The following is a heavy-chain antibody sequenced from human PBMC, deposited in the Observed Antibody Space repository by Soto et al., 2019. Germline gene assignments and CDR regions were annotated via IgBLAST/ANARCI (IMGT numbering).Heavy chain of an antibody. D-gene: IGHD2-2*01. CDR3: ANRQPPYCSSTSRYGGGGEFDY. CDR2: IYWDDDK. V-gene: IGHV2-5*02. CDR1: GFSLSTSGVG. Sequence: QITLKESGPTLVKPTQTLTLTCTFSGFSLSTSGVGVGWIRQPPGKALEWLALIYWDDDKRYSPSLKSRLTNTKDTPKNPVVLTMTHMDPVETTTYYCANRQPPYCSSTSRYGGGGEFDYWGQGTLVTVSS. J-gene: IGHJ4*02.